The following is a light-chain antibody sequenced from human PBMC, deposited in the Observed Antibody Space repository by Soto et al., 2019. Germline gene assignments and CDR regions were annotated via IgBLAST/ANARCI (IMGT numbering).Light chain of an antibody. CDR2: EVS. CDR1: SSDVGAYNY. CDR3: RSYAGSNNWG. Sequence: QSVLTQPPSASGSPGQSVTISCTGTSSDVGAYNYVSWYQQHPGKAPKLIIYEVSQRPSGVPDRFSGSKSGNTASLTVSGLQAEDEADYYCRSYAGSNNWGFGGGTKLTVL. J-gene: IGLJ2*01. V-gene: IGLV2-8*01.